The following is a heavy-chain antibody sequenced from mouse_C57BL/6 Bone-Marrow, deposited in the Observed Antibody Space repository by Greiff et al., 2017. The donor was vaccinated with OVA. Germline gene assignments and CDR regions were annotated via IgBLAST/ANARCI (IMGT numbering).Heavy chain of an antibody. CDR3: ASYYYGSSYGY. CDR2: IHPNSGST. D-gene: IGHD1-1*01. V-gene: IGHV1-64*01. Sequence: VQLQQPGAELVKPGASVKLSCKASGYTFTSYWMHWVKQRPGQGLEWIGMIHPNSGSTNYNEKFKSKATLTVHKSSRPASMQLSSLTSDDSAVYYCASYYYGSSYGYWGPGTTLTVSS. CDR1: GYTFTSYW. J-gene: IGHJ2*01.